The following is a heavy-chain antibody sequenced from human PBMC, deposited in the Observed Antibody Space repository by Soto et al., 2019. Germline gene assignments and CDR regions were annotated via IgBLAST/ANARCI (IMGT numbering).Heavy chain of an antibody. CDR1: GGSFSGYY. V-gene: IGHV4-34*01. CDR3: ARVKALVLRYFDWSHADFDY. Sequence: QVQLQQWGAGLLKPSETLSLTCAVYGGSFSGYYWSWIRQPPGKGLEWIGEINHSGSTNYNPSLKSRVTISVDTSKNQFSLKLSSVTAADTAVYYCARVKALVLRYFDWSHADFDYWGQGTLVTVSS. J-gene: IGHJ4*02. D-gene: IGHD3-9*01. CDR2: INHSGST.